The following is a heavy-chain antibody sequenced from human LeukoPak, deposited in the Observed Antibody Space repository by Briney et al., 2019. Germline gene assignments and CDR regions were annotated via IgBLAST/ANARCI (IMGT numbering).Heavy chain of an antibody. CDR2: ISYDGSNK. D-gene: IGHD3-10*01. Sequence: GSLRLSCAASGFAFSSYGMHRVRQAPGKGLEWVAVISYDGSNKYYADSVKGRFTISRDNSKNTLYLQMNSLRAEDTAVYYCAKDPLKRFGDPEGYFDYWGQGTLVTVSS. CDR3: AKDPLKRFGDPEGYFDY. CDR1: GFAFSSYG. J-gene: IGHJ4*02. V-gene: IGHV3-30*18.